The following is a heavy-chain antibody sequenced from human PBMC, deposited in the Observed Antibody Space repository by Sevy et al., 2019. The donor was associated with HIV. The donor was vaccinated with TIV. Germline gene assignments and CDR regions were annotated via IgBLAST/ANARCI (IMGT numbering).Heavy chain of an antibody. CDR3: ARDHCTDGVCFRSGYFDA. CDR1: GFTFSSYD. CDR2: ISFDGRNE. D-gene: IGHD2-8*01. J-gene: IGHJ4*02. Sequence: GGSLRLSCTASGFTFSSYDMNWVRQAPGKGLEWVAIISFDGRNEKYAASVKGRFTISRDNSKNTVYLEMTSLRTEDAAVYYCARDHCTDGVCFRSGYFDAWGQGTLVTVSS. V-gene: IGHV3-30*03.